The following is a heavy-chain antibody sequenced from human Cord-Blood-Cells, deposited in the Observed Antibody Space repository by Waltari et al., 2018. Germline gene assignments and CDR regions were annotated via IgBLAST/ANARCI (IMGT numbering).Heavy chain of an antibody. Sequence: QVQLVESGGGVVQPGRSLRLPCAASGFTFSSYAMHWVRQATGKGLEWVAVISYDGSNKYYADSVKGRFTISRDNSKNTLYLQMNSLRAEDTAVYYCARDFAGAPDYWGQGTLVTVSS. J-gene: IGHJ4*02. CDR1: GFTFSSYA. D-gene: IGHD7-27*01. CDR2: ISYDGSNK. V-gene: IGHV3-30*04. CDR3: ARDFAGAPDY.